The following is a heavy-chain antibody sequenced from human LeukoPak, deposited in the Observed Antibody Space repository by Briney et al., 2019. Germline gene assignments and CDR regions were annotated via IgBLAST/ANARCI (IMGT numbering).Heavy chain of an antibody. V-gene: IGHV1-8*01. J-gene: IGHJ4*02. CDR3: ARAADSSSWTEFDY. D-gene: IGHD6-13*01. Sequence: ASVKVSCKASGYTFTSYDINWVRQATGQGLEWMGWMNPNSGNTGYAQKFQGRVTMTRDTSISTAYMELSRLRSDDTAVYYCARAADSSSWTEFDYWGQGTLVTVSS. CDR2: MNPNSGNT. CDR1: GYTFTSYD.